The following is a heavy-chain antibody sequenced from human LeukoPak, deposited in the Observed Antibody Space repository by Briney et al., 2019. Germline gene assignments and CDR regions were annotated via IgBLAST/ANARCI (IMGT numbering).Heavy chain of an antibody. CDR2: IYHSGST. Sequence: SETLSLTCAVYGGSFSGYYWSWIRQPPGKGLEWIGSIYHSGSTYYNPSLKSRVTISVDTSKSQFSLKLSSVTAADTAVYYCARAPSLSLLYGVDNWFDPWGQGTLVTVSS. CDR1: GGSFSGYY. V-gene: IGHV4-34*01. D-gene: IGHD4-17*01. J-gene: IGHJ5*02. CDR3: ARAPSLSLLYGVDNWFDP.